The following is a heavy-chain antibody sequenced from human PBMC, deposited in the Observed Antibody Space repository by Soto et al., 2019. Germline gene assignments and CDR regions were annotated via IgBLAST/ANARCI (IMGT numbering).Heavy chain of an antibody. J-gene: IGHJ4*02. CDR1: GFSFDSYW. CDR3: VSDFEGRAGYGPFGN. D-gene: IGHD3-9*01. V-gene: IGHV3-7*03. CDR2: IKQDGSEK. Sequence: EVQLVESGGGLVQPGGSLRLSCAASGFSFDSYWMSWVRQAPGKGLEWVANIKQDGSEKYYVDSVKGRFTISRDNAKNSVFLQMSSLRDDDTAVYYCVSDFEGRAGYGPFGNWGQGTLVTVSS.